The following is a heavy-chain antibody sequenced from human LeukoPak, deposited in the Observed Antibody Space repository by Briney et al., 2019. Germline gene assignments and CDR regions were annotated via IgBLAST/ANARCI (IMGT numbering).Heavy chain of an antibody. J-gene: IGHJ6*02. V-gene: IGHV4-4*02. CDR1: GFTFSSYW. Sequence: GSLRLSCAASGFTFSSYWMSWVRQPPGKGLEWIGEIYHSGSTNYNPSLKSRVTISVDKSKNQFSLKLSSVTAADTAVYYCARVMEYSSSSVGGEYYYYGMDVWGQGTTVTVSS. D-gene: IGHD6-6*01. CDR2: IYHSGST. CDR3: ARVMEYSSSSVGGEYYYYGMDV.